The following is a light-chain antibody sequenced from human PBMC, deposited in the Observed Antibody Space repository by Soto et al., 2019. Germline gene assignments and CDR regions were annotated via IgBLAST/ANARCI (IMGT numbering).Light chain of an antibody. J-gene: IGKJ1*01. Sequence: VMTQSPATLSVSPGARATLSCRARQSISTNLAWYQHKPGQPPSLVIYGAATRATGVPARFSGSGSGTQFPLTITSLQSYDFAVYDCQQYNTCTWTFGQGTKVESK. V-gene: IGKV3-15*01. CDR1: QSISTN. CDR3: QQYNTCTWT. CDR2: GAA.